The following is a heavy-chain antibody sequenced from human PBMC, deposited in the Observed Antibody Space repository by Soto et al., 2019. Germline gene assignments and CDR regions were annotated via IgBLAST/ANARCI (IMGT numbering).Heavy chain of an antibody. Sequence: EVQLLESGGGLVQPGGSLRLSCAASGFTFSSYAMSWVRQAPGKGLERVSAMSGSGGSTYYADSVKGRFTISRDNSKNTVYLQMNSLRAEDTAVYYCAKITGVPPSYFDYWGQGTLVTVSS. D-gene: IGHD3-10*01. CDR1: GFTFSSYA. V-gene: IGHV3-23*01. CDR2: MSGSGGST. CDR3: AKITGVPPSYFDY. J-gene: IGHJ4*02.